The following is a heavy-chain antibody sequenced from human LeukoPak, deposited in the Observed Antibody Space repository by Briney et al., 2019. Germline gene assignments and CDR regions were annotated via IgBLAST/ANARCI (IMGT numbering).Heavy chain of an antibody. CDR2: ISYDGSNK. D-gene: IGHD3-22*01. Sequence: PGRSLRLSCAASGFTFSSYAMHWVRQAPGKGLEWVAVISYDGSNKYYADSVKGRFTISRDNSKNTLYLQMNGLRAEDTAVYYCARGKGYYDSSGYYSWFDPWGQGTLVTVSS. V-gene: IGHV3-30-3*01. CDR3: ARGKGYYDSSGYYSWFDP. CDR1: GFTFSSYA. J-gene: IGHJ5*02.